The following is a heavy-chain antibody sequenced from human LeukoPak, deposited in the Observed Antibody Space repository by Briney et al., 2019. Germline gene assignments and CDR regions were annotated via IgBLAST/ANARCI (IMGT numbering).Heavy chain of an antibody. CDR2: IFYSGST. V-gene: IGHV4-39*07. CDR1: GGSISSSSYY. Sequence: SETLSLTCTVSGGSISSSSYYCGWIRQPPGKGLEWIGSIFYSGSTYYNPSLKSRVTVSVDTSKNQFSLKMSSVTAADTAVYYCARELIADINYFDYWGQGTLVTVSS. D-gene: IGHD6-13*01. J-gene: IGHJ4*02. CDR3: ARELIADINYFDY.